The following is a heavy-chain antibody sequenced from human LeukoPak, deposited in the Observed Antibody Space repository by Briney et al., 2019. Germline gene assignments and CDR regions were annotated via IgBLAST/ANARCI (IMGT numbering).Heavy chain of an antibody. V-gene: IGHV1-69*13. D-gene: IGHD1-7*01. CDR3: ASCYNWNYYYFDY. CDR1: GGTFSSYA. J-gene: IGHJ4*02. Sequence: SVKVSCKASGGTFSSYAISWVRQAPGQGLEWMGGIIPIFGTANYAQKFQGRVTITADESTSTAYMELSGLRSEDTAVYYCASCYNWNYYYFDYWGQGTLVTVSS. CDR2: IIPIFGTA.